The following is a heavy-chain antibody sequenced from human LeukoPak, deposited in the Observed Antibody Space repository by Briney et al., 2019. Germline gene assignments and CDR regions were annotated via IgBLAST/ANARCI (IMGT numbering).Heavy chain of an antibody. Sequence: GASVKVSCKASGGTFSSYAMSWVRQAPGQGLEWMGGIIPIFGTANYAQKFQGRVTITTDESTSTAYMELSSLRSEDTAVYYCAMVFGVVIQDRNWFDPWGQGTLVTVSS. CDR1: GGTFSSYA. J-gene: IGHJ5*02. D-gene: IGHD3-3*01. CDR2: IIPIFGTA. V-gene: IGHV1-69*05. CDR3: AMVFGVVIQDRNWFDP.